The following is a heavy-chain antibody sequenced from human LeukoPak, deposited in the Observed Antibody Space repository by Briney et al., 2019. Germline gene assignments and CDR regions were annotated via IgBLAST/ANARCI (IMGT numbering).Heavy chain of an antibody. J-gene: IGHJ4*02. CDR2: VNPQGNT. CDR1: GVSITSTNY. CDR3: ARGGGPYRPLDY. V-gene: IGHV4-4*02. Sequence: SETLSPTSAVSGVSITSTNYWTWARPPPRKGLEWIGEVNPQGNTNYNPSLMGRVAISVDMTENHISLQLASVTAADTAVYYCARGGGPYRPLDYSGQGTLVTVSS.